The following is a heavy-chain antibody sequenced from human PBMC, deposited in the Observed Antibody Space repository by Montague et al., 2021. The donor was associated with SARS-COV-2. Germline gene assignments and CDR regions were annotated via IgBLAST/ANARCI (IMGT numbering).Heavy chain of an antibody. CDR2: INHRGTS. J-gene: IGHJ4*02. D-gene: IGHD3-22*01. V-gene: IGHV4-34*01. Sequence: SETLSLTCAVYGGSFNDYFWTWIRQPPGKGPEWIGEINHRGTSNYNPSLKSRVSISVDASKNQFSLYLGSVTAADTAVYYCARGRQHFNMIVVVMTGGEYYFDYWGQGTLVNVSS. CDR3: ARGRQHFNMIVVVMTGGEYYFDY. CDR1: GGSFNDYF.